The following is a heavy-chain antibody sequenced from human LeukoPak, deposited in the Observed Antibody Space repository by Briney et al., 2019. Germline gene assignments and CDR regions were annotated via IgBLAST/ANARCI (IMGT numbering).Heavy chain of an antibody. Sequence: SETLSLTCTVSGNSISSGDNYWSWIRQPAGKGLEWIGRIYTSGSTNYNPSLKSRVTISVDTSKNQFSLKLSSVTAADTAVYYCARGGGGWYVDYWGQGILVTVSS. CDR1: GNSISSGDNY. J-gene: IGHJ4*02. CDR3: ARGGGGWYVDY. V-gene: IGHV4-61*02. D-gene: IGHD2-15*01. CDR2: IYTSGST.